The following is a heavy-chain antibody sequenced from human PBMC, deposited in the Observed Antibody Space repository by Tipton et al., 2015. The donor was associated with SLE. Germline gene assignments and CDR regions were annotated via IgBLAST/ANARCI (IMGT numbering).Heavy chain of an antibody. CDR1: GYTFTSYG. CDR2: ISAYNGNT. V-gene: IGHV1-18*04. J-gene: IGHJ4*02. CDR3: ARDEKGLWFGELIPSD. Sequence: QLVQSGAGVKKPGASVKVSCKASGYTFTSYGISWVRQAPGQGLEWMGWISAYNGNTNYAQKLQGRVTMTTDTSTSTAYMELRSLRSEDTAVYYCARDEKGLWFGELIPSDWGQGTLVTVSS. D-gene: IGHD3-10*01.